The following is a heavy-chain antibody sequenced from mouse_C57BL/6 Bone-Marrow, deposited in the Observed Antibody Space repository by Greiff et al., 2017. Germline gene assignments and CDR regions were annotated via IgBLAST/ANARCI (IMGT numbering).Heavy chain of an antibody. CDR2: ISSGGSYT. Sequence: VQLKESGGDLVKPGGSLKLSCAASGFTFSSSGMSWVRQTPDKRLEWVATISSGGSYTYYPDSVKGRFTLSRDNAKNTLYLQMSSLKSEDTAMYYCARRGGYGGFAYWGQGTLVTVSA. V-gene: IGHV5-6*01. D-gene: IGHD2-2*01. J-gene: IGHJ3*01. CDR1: GFTFSSSG. CDR3: ARRGGYGGFAY.